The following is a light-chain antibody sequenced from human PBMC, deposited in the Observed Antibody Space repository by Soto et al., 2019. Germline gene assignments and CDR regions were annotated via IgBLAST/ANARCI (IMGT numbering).Light chain of an antibody. CDR1: QSVSSSY. V-gene: IGKV3-20*01. Sequence: EIVLTQSPATLSLSPGEGATLSCRASQSVSSSYLAWYQQKPGQAPRLLIYGASNRATGIPDRFSGSGSGTDFTLTINRLEPEDFAVYYCHPYGSSRTFGQGTRWIS. CDR3: HPYGSSRT. CDR2: GAS. J-gene: IGKJ1*01.